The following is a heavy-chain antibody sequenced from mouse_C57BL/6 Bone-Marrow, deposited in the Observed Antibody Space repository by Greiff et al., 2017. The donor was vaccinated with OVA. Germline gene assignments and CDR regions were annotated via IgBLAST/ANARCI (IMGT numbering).Heavy chain of an antibody. D-gene: IGHD2-4*01. J-gene: IGHJ3*01. CDR1: GYTFTSYG. V-gene: IGHV1-58*01. CDR3: ARASGYDYDGVFFAY. Sequence: EVQLQESGAELVRPGSSVKMSCKTSGYTFTSYGINWVKQRPGQGLEWIGYIYIGNGYTEYNEKFKGKATLTSDTSSSTAYMQLSSLTSEDSAIYFCARASGYDYDGVFFAYWGQGTLVTVSA. CDR2: IYIGNGYT.